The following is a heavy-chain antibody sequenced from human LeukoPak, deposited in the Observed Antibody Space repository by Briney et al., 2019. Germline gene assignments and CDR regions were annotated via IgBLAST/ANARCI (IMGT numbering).Heavy chain of an antibody. CDR2: IYYSGST. D-gene: IGHD6-25*01. J-gene: IGHJ4*02. V-gene: IGHV4-59*01. Sequence: PSETLSLTCTVSGGSISSYYWSWLRQPPGKGLEWIGYIYYSGSTNYNPSLKSRVTISVDTSKNQFSLKLSSVTAADTAVCYCARDREDGGNYFDYWGQGTLVTVSS. CDR1: GGSISSYY. CDR3: ARDREDGGNYFDY.